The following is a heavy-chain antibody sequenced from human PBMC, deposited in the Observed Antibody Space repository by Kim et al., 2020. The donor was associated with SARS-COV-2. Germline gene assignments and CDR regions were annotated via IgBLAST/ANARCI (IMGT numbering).Heavy chain of an antibody. J-gene: IGHJ4*02. CDR3: ARRTYFNDSMVFAS. CDR2: IWNDGGQK. V-gene: IGHV3-33*01. Sequence: GGSLRLSCAASGFTFSRYGMHWVRQTPGKGLEWVAIIWNDGGQKHYADSVEGRFTISRDNSKSTLYLQMNSLRAEDTALYYCARRTYFNDSMVFASWCQG. D-gene: IGHD1-1*01. CDR1: GFTFSRYG.